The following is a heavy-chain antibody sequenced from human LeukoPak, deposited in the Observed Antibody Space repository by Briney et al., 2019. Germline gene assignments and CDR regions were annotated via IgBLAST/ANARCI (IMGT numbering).Heavy chain of an antibody. J-gene: IGHJ4*02. V-gene: IGHV4-30-4*01. Sequence: PSETLSLTCTVSGGSISSGDYYWSWIRQPPGKGLEWIGYIYYSGSTYYNPSLKSRVTISVDTSKNQFSLKLSSVTAADTAVYYCAREAAYCGGDCYSTHSTLGDYWGQGTLVTVSS. CDR2: IYYSGST. CDR1: GGSISSGDYY. CDR3: AREAAYCGGDCYSTHSTLGDY. D-gene: IGHD2-21*02.